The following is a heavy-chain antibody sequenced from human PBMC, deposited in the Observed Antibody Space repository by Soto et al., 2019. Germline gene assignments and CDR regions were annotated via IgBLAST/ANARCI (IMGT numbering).Heavy chain of an antibody. CDR3: ARSIAAAGTTTDFGY. CDR2: IWYDGSNK. D-gene: IGHD6-13*01. V-gene: IGHV3-33*01. Sequence: QVQLVESGGGVVQPGRSLRLSCAASGFTFSSYGMHWVRKAPGKGLEWVAVIWYDGSNKYYADSVKGRFTISRDNSKNTLYLQMNSLRAEDTAVYYCARSIAAAGTTTDFGYWGQGTLVTVSS. CDR1: GFTFSSYG. J-gene: IGHJ4*02.